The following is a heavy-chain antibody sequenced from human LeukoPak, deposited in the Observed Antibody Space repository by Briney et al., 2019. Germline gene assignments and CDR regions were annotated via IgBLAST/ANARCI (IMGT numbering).Heavy chain of an antibody. V-gene: IGHV3-30-3*01. CDR3: ARGYDSSGYSILY. CDR2: ISYDGSNK. CDR1: GFTFSSYA. D-gene: IGHD3-22*01. Sequence: GGSLRLSCAASGFTFSSYAMHWVRQAPGKGLEWVAVISYDGSNKYYADSVKGRFTISRDNSKKTPYLQMNSLRAEDTAVYYCARGYDSSGYSILYWGQGTLVTVSS. J-gene: IGHJ4*02.